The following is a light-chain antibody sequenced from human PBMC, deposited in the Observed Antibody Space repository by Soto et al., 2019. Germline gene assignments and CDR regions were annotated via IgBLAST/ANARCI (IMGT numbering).Light chain of an antibody. Sequence: QSVLTQPPSASGTPGQRGSISCSGSSSNFGSNYVYWYQQLPGTAPKLLIYRNNQRPSGVPDRFSGSKSGTSASLAISGLRSEDEADYYCAAWDDSLSGDYVFGTGTKVTVL. CDR2: RNN. CDR1: SSNFGSNY. J-gene: IGLJ1*01. V-gene: IGLV1-47*01. CDR3: AAWDDSLSGDYV.